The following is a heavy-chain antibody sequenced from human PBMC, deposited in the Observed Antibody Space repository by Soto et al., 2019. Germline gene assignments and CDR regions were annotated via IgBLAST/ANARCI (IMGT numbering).Heavy chain of an antibody. J-gene: IGHJ4*02. Sequence: GASLRLSCAASGFTFTDAWIYWVRQAPGQGLEWVGRIKSKTDGGTTDHAAPVKGRFAISRDDSQNTVYLQMNSLKSEDSAVYYFRYYYDSGTYFHVDYCGQGTPVTVS. CDR1: GFTFTDAW. CDR3: RYYYDSGTYFHVDY. D-gene: IGHD3-22*01. CDR2: IKSKTDGGTT. V-gene: IGHV3-15*01.